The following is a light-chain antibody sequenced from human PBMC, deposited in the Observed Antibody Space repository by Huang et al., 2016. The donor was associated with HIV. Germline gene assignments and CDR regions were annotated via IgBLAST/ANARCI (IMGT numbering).Light chain of an antibody. J-gene: IGKJ3*01. CDR3: QHYGSSPFT. V-gene: IGKV3-20*01. Sequence: DIVLTQSPGTLSLSPGERATLSCRASQSVSSSYLCWYQQKPGQAPRLLIYGASSRASGIPDRFSGSGSGTDFTLTIGRLEPEDFAVYYCQHYGSSPFTFGPGTKVDIK. CDR2: GAS. CDR1: QSVSSSY.